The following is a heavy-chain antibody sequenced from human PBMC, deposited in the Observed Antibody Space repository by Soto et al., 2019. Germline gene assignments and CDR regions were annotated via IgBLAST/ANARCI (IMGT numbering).Heavy chain of an antibody. Sequence: SETLSLTCAVYGGSFSGSYWSWIRQPPGKGLEWIGEINHSGSTNYNPSLKSRVTISVDTSKNQFSLKLSSVTAADTAVYYCARALLYCSSTSCSTYYYFDYWGQGTLVTVSS. D-gene: IGHD2-2*01. CDR3: ARALLYCSSTSCSTYYYFDY. V-gene: IGHV4-34*01. CDR2: INHSGST. CDR1: GGSFSGSY. J-gene: IGHJ4*02.